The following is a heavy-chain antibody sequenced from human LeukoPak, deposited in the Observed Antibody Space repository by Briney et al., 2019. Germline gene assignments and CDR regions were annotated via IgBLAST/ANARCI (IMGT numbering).Heavy chain of an antibody. Sequence: GGSLRLSCTVSGFTVSSNSMSWVRQAPGKGLEWVSSISGSSSNIYYGDSVKGRFTISRDNAKNSLYLEMNSLRAEDTAVFYCARDRESYCSGGSCSNFDYWGQGTLVTVSS. CDR2: ISGSSSNI. J-gene: IGHJ4*02. V-gene: IGHV3-21*01. CDR3: ARDRESYCSGGSCSNFDY. D-gene: IGHD2-15*01. CDR1: GFTVSSNS.